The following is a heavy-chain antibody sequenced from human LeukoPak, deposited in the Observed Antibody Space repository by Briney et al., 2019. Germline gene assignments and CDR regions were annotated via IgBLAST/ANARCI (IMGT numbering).Heavy chain of an antibody. CDR2: ISGSGGST. CDR1: GFTFSTYE. J-gene: IGHJ4*02. D-gene: IGHD1-26*01. V-gene: IGHV3-23*01. CDR3: AKDSGSYRFDY. Sequence: GGSLRLSCEASGFTFSTYEMNWVRQAPGKGLEWVSAISGSGGSTYYADSVKGRFTISRDNSKNTLYLQMNSLRAEDTAVYYCAKDSGSYRFDYWGQGTLVTVSS.